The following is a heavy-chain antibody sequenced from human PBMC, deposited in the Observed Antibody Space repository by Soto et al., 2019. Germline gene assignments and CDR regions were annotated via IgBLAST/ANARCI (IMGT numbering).Heavy chain of an antibody. Sequence: GASVKVSCKASGGTFSSYAISWVRQAPGQGLEWMGGIIPIFGTANYAQKFQGRVTITADESTSTAYMELSSLRSEDTAVYYCARGVVRQLAPRPRYYFDYWGQGTLVTVSS. CDR3: ARGVVRQLAPRPRYYFDY. CDR2: IIPIFGTA. J-gene: IGHJ4*02. V-gene: IGHV1-69*13. D-gene: IGHD6-6*01. CDR1: GGTFSSYA.